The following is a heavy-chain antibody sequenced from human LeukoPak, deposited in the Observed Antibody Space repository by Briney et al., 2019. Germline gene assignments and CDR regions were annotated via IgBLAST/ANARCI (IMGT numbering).Heavy chain of an antibody. D-gene: IGHD2-15*01. CDR1: GSTFSSYG. CDR2: ISYDGSNK. V-gene: IGHV3-30*03. Sequence: GGSLRLSCAASGSTFSSYGMHWVRQAPGKGLEWVAVISYDGSNKYYADSVKGRFTISRDNAKNSLYLQMNSLRAEDTAVYYCARVMVVVAATIPTLDYWGQGILVTVSS. J-gene: IGHJ4*02. CDR3: ARVMVVVAATIPTLDY.